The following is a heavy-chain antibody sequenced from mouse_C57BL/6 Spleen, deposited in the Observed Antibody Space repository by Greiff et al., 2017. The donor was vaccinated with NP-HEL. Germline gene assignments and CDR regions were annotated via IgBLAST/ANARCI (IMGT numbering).Heavy chain of an antibody. CDR3: ARHREYYGSSYWYFEV. CDR1: GFTFSSYT. V-gene: IGHV5-9*01. J-gene: IGHJ1*03. Sequence: DVMLVESGGGLVKPGGSLKLSCAASGFTFSSYTMSWVRQTPEKRLEWVATISGGGGNTYYPDSVKGRFTISRDNAKNTLYLQMSSLRSEDTALYYCARHREYYGSSYWYFEVWGTGTTVTVSS. D-gene: IGHD1-1*01. CDR2: ISGGGGNT.